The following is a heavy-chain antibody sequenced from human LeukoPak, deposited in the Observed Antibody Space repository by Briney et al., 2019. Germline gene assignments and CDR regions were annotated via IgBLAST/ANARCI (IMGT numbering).Heavy chain of an antibody. Sequence: PGGSLRLSCAASGFTFDDFAMHWVRQAPGKGLEWVSAISGSGGSTYYADSVKGRFTISRDNSKNTLYLQMSSLRAEDTAVYYCAKDKDTYYYDSSGYPTYYFDYWGQGTLVTVSS. J-gene: IGHJ4*02. CDR3: AKDKDTYYYDSSGYPTYYFDY. CDR1: GFTFDDFA. V-gene: IGHV3-23*01. D-gene: IGHD3-22*01. CDR2: ISGSGGST.